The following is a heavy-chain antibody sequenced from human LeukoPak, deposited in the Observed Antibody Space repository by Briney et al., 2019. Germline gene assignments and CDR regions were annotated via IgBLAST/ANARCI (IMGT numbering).Heavy chain of an antibody. J-gene: IGHJ3*02. D-gene: IGHD1-26*01. CDR3: ARGGWEDAFDI. Sequence: SETLSLTCTVSGGSISSYYWSWIRQPPGKGLEWIGYIYYSGSTNYNPSLKSRVPISVDTSKNQFSLKLSSVTAADTAVYYCARGGWEDAFDIWGQGTMVTVSS. V-gene: IGHV4-59*01. CDR2: IYYSGST. CDR1: GGSISSYY.